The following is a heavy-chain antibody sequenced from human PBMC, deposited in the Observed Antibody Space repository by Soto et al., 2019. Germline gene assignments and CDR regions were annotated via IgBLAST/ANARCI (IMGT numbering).Heavy chain of an antibody. CDR2: IWYDGSSK. CDR1: GFTFGSYG. V-gene: IGHV3-33*01. D-gene: IGHD3-10*01. J-gene: IGHJ4*02. CDR3: TREGLDGSGSHS. Sequence: QVQLVESGGGVVQPGKSLRIACAGSGFTFGSYGMHWVRQAPGKGLEWVAHIWYDGSSKHYTGSVKGRFTISRDNPKNLLNLQMNNLRVEDTAVYYCTREGLDGSGSHSWGQGILVTVSS.